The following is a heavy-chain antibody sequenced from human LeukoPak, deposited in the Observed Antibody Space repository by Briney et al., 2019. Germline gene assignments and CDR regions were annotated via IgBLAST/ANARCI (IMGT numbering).Heavy chain of an antibody. CDR1: GFTFDDYA. D-gene: IGHD3-16*02. CDR2: IWYDGSNK. Sequence: HPGGSLRLSCAASGFTFDDYAMHWVRQAPGKGLEWVAVIWYDGSNKYYADSVKGRFTISRDNSKNTLYLQMNSLRAEDTAVYYCARDQKYDYVWGSYPKAPFYYYYGMDVWGQGTTVTVSS. CDR3: ARDQKYDYVWGSYPKAPFYYYYGMDV. V-gene: IGHV3-33*08. J-gene: IGHJ6*02.